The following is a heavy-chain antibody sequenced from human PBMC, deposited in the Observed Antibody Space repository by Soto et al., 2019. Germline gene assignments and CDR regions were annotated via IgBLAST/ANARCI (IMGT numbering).Heavy chain of an antibody. J-gene: IGHJ4*02. Sequence: QVRVVESGGGVVQPGKSLRLSCAASGFSFRSHGMHWVRQAPGKGLEWVAVISYDGSNSYYADSVKGRFTISRDNSNDALYLQMSSLGPEDTAVYFCAKDHRTGGSRFDYWGKGSLVTVSS. V-gene: IGHV3-30*18. CDR1: GFSFRSHG. CDR2: ISYDGSNS. D-gene: IGHD2-8*02. CDR3: AKDHRTGGSRFDY.